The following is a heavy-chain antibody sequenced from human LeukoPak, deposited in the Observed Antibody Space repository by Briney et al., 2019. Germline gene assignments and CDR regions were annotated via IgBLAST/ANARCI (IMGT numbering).Heavy chain of an antibody. J-gene: IGHJ5*02. Sequence: SETLSLTCTVSGXSISSFYGSWIRQPPGMGLEWIGYSHGNGDTNYNPSLKSRVTISVDTSKNQCSLKLTSVTAADTAVYYCARHRAYDSGTYYRWFDPWGPGTLVTVSS. D-gene: IGHD3-22*01. CDR1: GXSISSFY. CDR3: ARHRAYDSGTYYRWFDP. V-gene: IGHV4-59*08. CDR2: SHGNGDT.